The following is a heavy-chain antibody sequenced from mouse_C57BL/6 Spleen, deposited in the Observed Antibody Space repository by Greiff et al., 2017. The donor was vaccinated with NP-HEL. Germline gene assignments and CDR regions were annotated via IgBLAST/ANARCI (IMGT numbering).Heavy chain of an antibody. CDR3: AREDYYSSRREYAMDY. CDR2: ISDGGSYT. CDR1: GFTFSSYA. J-gene: IGHJ4*01. D-gene: IGHD1-1*01. V-gene: IGHV5-4*01. Sequence: EVMLVESGGGLVKPGGSLKLSCAASGFTFSSYAMSWVRQTPEKRLEWVATISDGGSYTYYPDNVKGRFTISRDNAKNNLYLQMSHLKSEDTAMYYCAREDYYSSRREYAMDYWGQGTSVTVSS.